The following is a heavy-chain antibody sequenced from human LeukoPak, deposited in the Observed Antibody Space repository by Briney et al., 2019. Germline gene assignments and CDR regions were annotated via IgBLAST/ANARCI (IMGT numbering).Heavy chain of an antibody. D-gene: IGHD6-13*01. Sequence: WGSLRLSFAASGFNFNSYAILWVRQAPGKGLGWVGIIWYDGSNKYYADSVKGRFTISRDNSKNTLYLQVHSLRAEDTAVYYCARDGQLVLKGYYYMDVWGKGTTVTVSS. CDR1: GFNFNSYA. CDR3: ARDGQLVLKGYYYMDV. V-gene: IGHV3-33*01. CDR2: IWYDGSNK. J-gene: IGHJ6*03.